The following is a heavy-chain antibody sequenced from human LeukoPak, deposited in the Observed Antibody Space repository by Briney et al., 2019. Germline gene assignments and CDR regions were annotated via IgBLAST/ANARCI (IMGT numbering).Heavy chain of an antibody. CDR1: GFTFSSYW. Sequence: GGSLRLSCAASGFTFSSYWMSWVRQAPGKGLEWVSAISGSGGSTYYADSVKGRFTISRDNSKNTLYLQMNSLRAEDTAVYYCAKQCYYDSSGYYYGSFDYWGQGTLVTVSS. V-gene: IGHV3-23*01. J-gene: IGHJ4*02. CDR2: ISGSGGST. CDR3: AKQCYYDSSGYYYGSFDY. D-gene: IGHD3-22*01.